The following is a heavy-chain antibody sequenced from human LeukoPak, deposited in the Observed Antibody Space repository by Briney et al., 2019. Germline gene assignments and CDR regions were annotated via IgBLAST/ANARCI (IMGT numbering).Heavy chain of an antibody. CDR3: AREGDQYYYEYYMDV. J-gene: IGHJ6*03. V-gene: IGHV3-11*04. CDR2: ISSSGSII. Sequence: PGGSLRLSCAASGFTFSDYYMSWIRQAPGKGLEWISYISSSGSIIYYADSVKGRFTVSRDNAKNSLYLQMNSLRAEDTAVYYCAREGDQYYYEYYMDVWGKGTTVTVSS. D-gene: IGHD2-21*02. CDR1: GFTFSDYY.